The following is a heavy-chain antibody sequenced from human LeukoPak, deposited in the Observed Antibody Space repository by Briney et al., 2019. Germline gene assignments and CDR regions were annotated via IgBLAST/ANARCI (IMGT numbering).Heavy chain of an antibody. J-gene: IGHJ4*02. CDR1: GFTFSNYA. V-gene: IGHV3-23*01. CDR3: AKGGFGRPFDY. D-gene: IGHD3-10*01. Sequence: GGSLRLSCEASGFTFSNYAMSWVRQAPGKGLEWVSVISGSGGSTYYVDSVQGRFTISRDNSKNTLFLQMDSLRAEDTAVYYCAKGGFGRPFDYWGQGTLVTVSS. CDR2: ISGSGGST.